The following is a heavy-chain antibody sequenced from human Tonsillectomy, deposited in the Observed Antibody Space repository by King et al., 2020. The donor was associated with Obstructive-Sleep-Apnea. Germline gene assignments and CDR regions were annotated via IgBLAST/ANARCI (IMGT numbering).Heavy chain of an antibody. Sequence: VQLVESGGDLVRPGGSLKLSCAASGFTLSDYYVSWIRQAPGKGLEWLSYISSSGDSIYHADSVKGRFTISRDNAKNSAYLQMNSLRAEDTAVYYCAREAWYRFDYWGQGTLVTVSS. V-gene: IGHV3-11*01. CDR1: GFTLSDYY. CDR2: ISSSGDSI. J-gene: IGHJ4*02. CDR3: AREAWYRFDY. D-gene: IGHD6-13*01.